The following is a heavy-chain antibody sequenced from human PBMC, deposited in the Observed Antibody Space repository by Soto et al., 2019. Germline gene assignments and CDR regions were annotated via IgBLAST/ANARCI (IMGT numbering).Heavy chain of an antibody. J-gene: IGHJ4*02. CDR2: IIHSDGDDIT. Sequence: EVQLLESGGGLVQPGGSLRLSCVASGFTFKTFPMSWVRQAPGKGLDWVSSIIHSDGDDITYYADSVKGRFTISRDSSKKTLYLQINSLRADDTAIYYCVKGERGDYWGQGALVTVSS. CDR3: VKGERGDY. V-gene: IGHV3-23*01. D-gene: IGHD3-16*01. CDR1: GFTFKTFP.